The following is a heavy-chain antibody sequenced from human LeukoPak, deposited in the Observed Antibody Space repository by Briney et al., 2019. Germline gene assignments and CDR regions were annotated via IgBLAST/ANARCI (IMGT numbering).Heavy chain of an antibody. J-gene: IGHJ4*02. CDR1: GGSFSGYY. CDR2: IYYSVST. CDR3: ARALPYSSSSPDHYFDY. D-gene: IGHD6-6*01. Sequence: PSETLSLTCAVYGGSFSGYYWSWIRQHPGKGLEWIGYIYYSVSTYYNPSLKSRVTISVDTSKNQFSLKLSSVTAADTAVYFCARALPYSSSSPDHYFDYWGQGTLVTVSS. V-gene: IGHV4-31*11.